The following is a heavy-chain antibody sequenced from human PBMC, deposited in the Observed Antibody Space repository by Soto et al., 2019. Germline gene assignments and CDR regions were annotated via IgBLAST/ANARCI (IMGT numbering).Heavy chain of an antibody. D-gene: IGHD6-19*01. CDR1: GFTFSSYS. J-gene: IGHJ6*02. V-gene: IGHV3-21*01. CDR2: ISSSSSYI. Sequence: PGGSLRLSCAASGFTFSSYSMNWVRQAPGKGLEWVSSISSSSSYIYYADSVKGRFTISRDNAKNSLYLQMNSLRAEDTAVYYCARDLAVAGPSSYGMDVWGQGTTVTV. CDR3: ARDLAVAGPSSYGMDV.